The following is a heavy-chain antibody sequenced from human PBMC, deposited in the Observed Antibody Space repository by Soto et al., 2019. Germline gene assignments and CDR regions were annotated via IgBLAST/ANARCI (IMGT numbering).Heavy chain of an antibody. Sequence: QITLKESGPTRVKPTQTLTLTCTFSGFSLSTSGVGVGWVHQTPGKALEWLALIYWDDDKLYSPSLQTRLTNTKNTSKNQVVLTLTNMDPVDTATYYCGQRPWRGSKDWFDPWGPGTLVTVSS. CDR3: GQRPWRGSKDWFDP. D-gene: IGHD3-3*01. V-gene: IGHV2-5*02. J-gene: IGHJ5*02. CDR2: IYWDDDK. CDR1: GFSLSTSGVG.